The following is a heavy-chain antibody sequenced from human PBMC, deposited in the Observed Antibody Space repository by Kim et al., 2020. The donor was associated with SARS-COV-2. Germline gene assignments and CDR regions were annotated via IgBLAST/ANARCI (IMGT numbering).Heavy chain of an antibody. Sequence: MKGRFTISRNNAKNTLYLQMKSLRAEDTAVYYCARRSGYYNYYYYGMDVWGQGTTVTVSS. CDR3: ARRSGYYNYYYYGMDV. V-gene: IGHV3-74*01. D-gene: IGHD3-22*01. J-gene: IGHJ6*02.